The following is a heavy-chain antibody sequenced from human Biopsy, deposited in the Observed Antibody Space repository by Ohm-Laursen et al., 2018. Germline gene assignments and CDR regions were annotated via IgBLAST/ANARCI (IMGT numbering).Heavy chain of an antibody. CDR1: GVSITAYY. V-gene: IGHV4-4*09. J-gene: IGHJ6*02. D-gene: IGHD2-15*01. CDR2: IHHSGST. CDR3: ARMDCSGGSCHYYSYGMDV. Sequence: SETLSLTCTVSGVSITAYYWSWIRQPPGKGLECIGNIHHSGSTNYNPSLKSQLTISVDTSKNQFSLKLSSVTAADTAVYHCARMDCSGGSCHYYSYGMDVWGLGTTVTVSS.